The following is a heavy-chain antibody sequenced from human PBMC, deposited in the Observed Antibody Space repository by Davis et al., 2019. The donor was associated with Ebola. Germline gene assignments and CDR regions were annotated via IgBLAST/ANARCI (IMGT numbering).Heavy chain of an antibody. V-gene: IGHV3-30*18. Sequence: GESLKISCAASGFSFSTYGMHWVRQAPGKGLEWVAVISFNGNHKDYVDSVKGRFTISRDNSDNTLYPQMNSLRAEDTAVYHCAQEYCSNSGSYCTYFDHWGQGTLVTVSS. J-gene: IGHJ4*02. CDR1: GFSFSTYG. CDR2: ISFNGNHK. CDR3: AQEYCSNSGSYCTYFDH. D-gene: IGHD3-10*01.